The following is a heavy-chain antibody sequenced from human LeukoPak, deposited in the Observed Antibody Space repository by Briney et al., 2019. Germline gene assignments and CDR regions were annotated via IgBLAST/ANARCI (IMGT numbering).Heavy chain of an antibody. Sequence: GGSLRLSSAASGFTFSSYSMNWVRQAPGKGLEWVSSISSSSSYIYYADSVKGRFTISRDNAKNSLYLQMNSLRAEDTAVYYCAGFGDRGAFDIWGQGTMVTVSS. D-gene: IGHD3-10*01. V-gene: IGHV3-21*01. J-gene: IGHJ3*02. CDR3: AGFGDRGAFDI. CDR2: ISSSSSYI. CDR1: GFTFSSYS.